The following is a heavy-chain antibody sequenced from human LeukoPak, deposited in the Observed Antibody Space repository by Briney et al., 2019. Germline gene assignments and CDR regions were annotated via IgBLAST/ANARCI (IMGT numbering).Heavy chain of an antibody. V-gene: IGHV1-69*01. D-gene: IGHD3-10*01. Sequence: SVKVSCKASGGTFSSYAISWVRQAPGQGLEWMGGIIPIFGTANYAQKFQGRVTITADESASTAYMELSSLRSEDTAVYYCARDGRGENWFDPWGQGTLVTVSS. CDR3: ARDGRGENWFDP. CDR1: GGTFSSYA. J-gene: IGHJ5*02. CDR2: IIPIFGTA.